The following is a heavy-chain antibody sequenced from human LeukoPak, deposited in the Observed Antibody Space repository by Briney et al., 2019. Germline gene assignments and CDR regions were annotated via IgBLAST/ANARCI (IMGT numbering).Heavy chain of an antibody. V-gene: IGHV3-11*04. CDR3: ARNPAGIGDY. CDR1: GFTFSDYY. Sequence: PGGSLRLSCAASGFTFSDYYMSWIRQAPGKGLEWVSFISSGSRIIYYADSVKGRFTVSRDNAKNSLYLQMNSLRDEDTAVYYCARNPAGIGDYWGQGTLVTVSS. CDR2: ISSGSRII. J-gene: IGHJ4*02. D-gene: IGHD1-26*01.